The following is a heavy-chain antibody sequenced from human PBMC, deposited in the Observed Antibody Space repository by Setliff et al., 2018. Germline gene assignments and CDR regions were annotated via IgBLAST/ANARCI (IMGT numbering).Heavy chain of an antibody. CDR2: IYRTGNT. J-gene: IGHJ5*02. V-gene: IGHV4-38-2*02. Sequence: SETLSLTCAVSGYSISSGYYWAWIRQPPEKGLEWIGSIYRTGNTHYNPSLKSRVTISLDTSKNQFSLKLSSVTAADTALYYCAKESLAINTRWFDPWGQGILVTVSS. CDR1: GYSISSGYY. CDR3: AKESLAINTRWFDP. D-gene: IGHD3-3*02.